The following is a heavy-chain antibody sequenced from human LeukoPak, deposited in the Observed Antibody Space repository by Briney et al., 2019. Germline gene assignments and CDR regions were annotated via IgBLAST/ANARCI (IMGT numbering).Heavy chain of an antibody. CDR2: IIPIFGTA. CDR1: GGTFSSYA. V-gene: IGHV1-69*06. J-gene: IGHJ4*02. Sequence: ASVKVSCKASGGTFSSYAISWARQAPGQGLEWMGGIIPIFGTANYAQKFQGRVTITADKSTSTAYMELSSLRSEDTAVYYCARDLDYGDYPQLDYWGQGTLVTVSS. D-gene: IGHD4-17*01. CDR3: ARDLDYGDYPQLDY.